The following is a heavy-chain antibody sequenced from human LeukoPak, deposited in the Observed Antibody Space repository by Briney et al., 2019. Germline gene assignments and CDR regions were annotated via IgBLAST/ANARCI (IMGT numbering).Heavy chain of an antibody. CDR1: GVSIGSYY. V-gene: IGHV4-59*08. Sequence: SETLSLTCTVSGVSIGSYYWSWIRQPPGKGLEWVGYIYYSGSTNYNPSLKSRLTISVDKSQNQFSLKPRSVPAADTAVYYCARHTDTPTFHYDSSGYPIQFDCWGQGTLVTVSS. J-gene: IGHJ4*02. CDR3: ARHTDTPTFHYDSSGYPIQFDC. CDR2: IYYSGST. D-gene: IGHD3-22*01.